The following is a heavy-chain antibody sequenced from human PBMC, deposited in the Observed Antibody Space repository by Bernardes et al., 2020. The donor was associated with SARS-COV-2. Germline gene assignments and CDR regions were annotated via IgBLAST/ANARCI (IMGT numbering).Heavy chain of an antibody. J-gene: IGHJ5*02. CDR2: INPDGSTA. Sequence: VGALRLSCAASGFTFSSSWMHWVRQAPGKGLVWVARINPDGSTAAYADSVKGRFTISRDNAKNALYLQMNSLGVDDTAMYYCARDLGYCTNGVCSPWGQGTLVTVSS. V-gene: IGHV3-74*01. CDR3: ARDLGYCTNGVCSP. CDR1: GFTFSSSW. D-gene: IGHD2-8*01.